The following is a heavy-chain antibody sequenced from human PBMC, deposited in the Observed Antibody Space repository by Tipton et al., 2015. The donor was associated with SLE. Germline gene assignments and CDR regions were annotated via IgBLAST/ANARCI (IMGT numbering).Heavy chain of an antibody. Sequence: LRLSCTVSGGSISSHYWSWIRQPPGKGLEWIGEINHSGSTNYNPSLKSRVTISVDTSKNQFSLKLSSVTAADTAVYYCARGGGLDPWGQGTLVTVSS. CDR2: INHSGST. CDR3: ARGGGLDP. J-gene: IGHJ5*02. CDR1: GGSISSHY. D-gene: IGHD3-16*01. V-gene: IGHV4-34*01.